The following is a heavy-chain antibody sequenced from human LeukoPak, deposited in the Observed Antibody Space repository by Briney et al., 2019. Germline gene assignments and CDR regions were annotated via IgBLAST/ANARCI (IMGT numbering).Heavy chain of an antibody. CDR3: AKDQRSGSTDY. V-gene: IGHV3-23*01. CDR1: GFTFTTYA. CDR2: ISGSGGRT. J-gene: IGHJ4*02. D-gene: IGHD3-10*01. Sequence: GGSLRLSCAASGFTFTTYAMSWVRQAPGKGLEWVSAISGSGGRTNYADSVKGRFTISRDNSKNTLYLQMNIVRAEDTAVYYGAKDQRSGSTDYWGQGTLVTVSS.